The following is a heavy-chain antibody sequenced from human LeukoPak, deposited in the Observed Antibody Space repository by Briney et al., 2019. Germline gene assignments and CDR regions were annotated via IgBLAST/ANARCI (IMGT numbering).Heavy chain of an antibody. V-gene: IGHV3-7*04. CDR2: IINDGIEV. Sequence: GGALRLSCAASEFTFNRYWMSWVRHAPGEGLEWLANIINDGIEVHYVDSVKGRFTISRDNAKNSLSLKMNSLHVDDTGVYFCTRDALIGAGRTDLDFWSQATLVSV. CDR3: TRDALIGAGRTDLDF. J-gene: IGHJ4*02. CDR1: EFTFNRYW.